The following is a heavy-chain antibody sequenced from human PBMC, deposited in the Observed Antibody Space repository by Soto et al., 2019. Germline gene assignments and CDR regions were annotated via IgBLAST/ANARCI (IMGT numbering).Heavy chain of an antibody. CDR3: ARDPWVGGSYYGALDY. CDR1: GGSISSYY. CDR2: IYYSGST. Sequence: SETLSLTCTVSGGSISSYYWSWIRQPPGKGLEWIGSIYYSGSTNYNPSLKSRVSISLDTSKNQFSLKLSSVTAADTAVYYCARDPWVGGSYYGALDYWGQGTLVTVSS. D-gene: IGHD1-26*01. V-gene: IGHV4-59*01. J-gene: IGHJ4*02.